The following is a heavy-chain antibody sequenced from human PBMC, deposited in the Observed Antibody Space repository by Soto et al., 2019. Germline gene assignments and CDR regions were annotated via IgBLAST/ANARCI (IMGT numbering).Heavy chain of an antibody. CDR3: ARVERGTATTVVDAFDI. CDR1: GGFVSSASYS. J-gene: IGHJ3*02. D-gene: IGHD1-1*01. CDR2: MSHSGGT. Sequence: SETPSLTCAVYGGFVSSASYSWSWIRQPPGKGLEWIGEMSHSGGTHFNPSLESRVTISVDTSKNQFSLKMSSVTAADTALYYCARVERGTATTVVDAFDIWGPGTMVTVSS. V-gene: IGHV4-34*01.